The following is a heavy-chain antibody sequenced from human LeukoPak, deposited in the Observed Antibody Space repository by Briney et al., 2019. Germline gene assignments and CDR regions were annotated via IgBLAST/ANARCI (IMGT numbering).Heavy chain of an antibody. CDR1: GFTLSSYA. CDR3: AKDIGGSYFRPRLEY. CDR2: ISGSGGST. Sequence: GGSLRLSCAASGFTLSSYAMSWVRQAPGKGLEWVSAISGSGGSTYYADSVKGRFTISRDNSKNTLYLQMNSLRAEDTAVYYCAKDIGGSYFRPRLEYWGQGTLVTVSS. J-gene: IGHJ4*02. D-gene: IGHD1-26*01. V-gene: IGHV3-23*01.